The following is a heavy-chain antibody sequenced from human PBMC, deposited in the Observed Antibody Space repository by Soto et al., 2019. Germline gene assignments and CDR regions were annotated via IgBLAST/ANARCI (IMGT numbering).Heavy chain of an antibody. J-gene: IGHJ4*02. V-gene: IGHV3-23*01. CDR2: ISGSGGST. CDR3: ASRTSGWYFDY. D-gene: IGHD6-19*01. CDR1: GFTFSSYA. Sequence: EVQLLESGGGLVQPGGSLRLSCTASGFTFSSYAMNWVRQAPGMGLEWVSVISGSGGSTYYADSVKGRFTISRDNSKNKLYLQMNSLRAEDTAVYYCASRTSGWYFDYWGQGTLVTVSS.